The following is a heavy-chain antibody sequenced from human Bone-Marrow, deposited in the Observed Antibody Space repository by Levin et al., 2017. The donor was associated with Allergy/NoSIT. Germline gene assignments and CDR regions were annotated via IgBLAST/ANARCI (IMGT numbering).Heavy chain of an antibody. CDR3: VRASRGYNEPLEF. CDR2: ISSSSSYI. V-gene: IGHV3-21*01. CDR1: GFTLSSYS. D-gene: IGHD5-18*01. J-gene: IGHJ4*02. Sequence: GGSLRLSCAVSGFTLSSYSMSWVRQAPGKGLEWVSSISSSSSYIYYAASVKGRFTVSRDNAKKSLFLQLSSLRAEDTAVYYCVRASRGYNEPLEFWGQGTLVTVSS.